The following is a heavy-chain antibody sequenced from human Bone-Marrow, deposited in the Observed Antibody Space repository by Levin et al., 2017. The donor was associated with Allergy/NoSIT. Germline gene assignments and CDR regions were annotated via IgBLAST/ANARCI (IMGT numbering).Heavy chain of an antibody. V-gene: IGHV3-74*01. CDR1: FFPFLLSF. D-gene: IGHD4-17*01. J-gene: IGHJ2*01. CDR2: INRDGSST. CDR3: ARDRVTTNWYFDL. Sequence: AGGSLRLSFSSSFFPFLLSFLPFFLPSPFKGLVWVSRINRDGSSTSYADSVKGRFTISRDNAKNTLYLHMNSLRAEDTSVYYCARDRVTTNWYFDLWSRGTLVTVSS.